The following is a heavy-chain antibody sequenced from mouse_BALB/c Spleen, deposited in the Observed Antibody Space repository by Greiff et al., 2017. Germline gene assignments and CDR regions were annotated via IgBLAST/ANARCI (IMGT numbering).Heavy chain of an antibody. CDR3: ARGYGPHYFDY. CDR1: GFTFSSFG. CDR2: ISSGSSTI. J-gene: IGHJ2*01. V-gene: IGHV5-17*02. D-gene: IGHD1-1*01. Sequence: EVQRVESGGGLVQPGGSRKLSCAASGFTFSSFGMHWVRQAPEKGLEWVAYISSGSSTIYYADTVKGRFTISRDNPKNTLFLQMTSLRSEDTAMYYCARGYGPHYFDYWGQGTTLTVSS.